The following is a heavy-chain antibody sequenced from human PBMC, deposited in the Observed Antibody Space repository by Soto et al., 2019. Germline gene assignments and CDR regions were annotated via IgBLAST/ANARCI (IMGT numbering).Heavy chain of an antibody. CDR1: GYSFTSYW. V-gene: IGHV5-51*01. CDR2: IYPGDSGT. J-gene: IGHJ6*02. Sequence: PGESLKISCKGSGYSFTSYWICWVRQMPGKSLELMGIIYPGDSGTRYSPSFQGQVTISADKSISTAYLQWSSLKASDTAMYYCARHSFQSYYYYYGMDVWGQGTTVTVSS. D-gene: IGHD2-21*01. CDR3: ARHSFQSYYYYYGMDV.